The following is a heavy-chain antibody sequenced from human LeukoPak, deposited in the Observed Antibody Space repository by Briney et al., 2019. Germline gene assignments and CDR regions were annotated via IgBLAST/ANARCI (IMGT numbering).Heavy chain of an antibody. CDR2: ISYSGST. J-gene: IGHJ3*02. V-gene: IGHV4-39*01. CDR1: GGSISTSSYY. Sequence: KPSETLSLTCTVSGGSISTSSYYWGWIRQPPGKGLEWIGTISYSGSTYYNPSLKSRVTISVDTSKSQFSLELSSVTAADTAVYYCARAPDPDVFDIWGQGTMVTVSS. CDR3: ARAPDPDVFDI.